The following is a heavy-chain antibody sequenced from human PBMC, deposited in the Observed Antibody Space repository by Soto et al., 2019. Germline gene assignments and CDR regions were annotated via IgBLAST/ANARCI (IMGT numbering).Heavy chain of an antibody. D-gene: IGHD3-22*01. Sequence: GASVKVSCKASGGTFSSYAISWVRQAPGQGLEWMGGIIPIFGTANYAQKFQGRVTITADESTSTAYMELSSLRSEDTAVYYCARFRGNYYDSSGYAPLDYWGQGTLVTVSS. CDR1: GGTFSSYA. CDR2: IIPIFGTA. J-gene: IGHJ4*02. V-gene: IGHV1-69*13. CDR3: ARFRGNYYDSSGYAPLDY.